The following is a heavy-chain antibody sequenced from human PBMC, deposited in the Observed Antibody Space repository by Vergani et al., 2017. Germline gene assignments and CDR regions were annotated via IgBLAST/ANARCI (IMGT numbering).Heavy chain of an antibody. J-gene: IGHJ4*02. CDR3: SRGQWVFET. Sequence: QERLQESGPHLRKPSETLTLICSVSGYSITHAETWLSWIRRSPGEGLHWLSRVSSGGSTFYHASFGMRPTISLQTSKNQFSLTLTSATAAHSAVYFCSRGQWVFETWVPGSHVTVSS. CDR1: GYSITHAETW. D-gene: IGHD1-26*01. CDR2: VSSGGST. V-gene: IGHV4-30-4*01.